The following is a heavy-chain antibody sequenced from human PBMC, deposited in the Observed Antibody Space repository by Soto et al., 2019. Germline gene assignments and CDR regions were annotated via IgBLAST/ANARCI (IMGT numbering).Heavy chain of an antibody. CDR1: GGSLSSYP. D-gene: IGHD2-8*02. CDR2: IIPIVGLT. V-gene: IGHV1-69*02. CDR3: ARPTGGNDAVGNYMDV. J-gene: IGHJ6*03. Sequence: QVQLLQSGSEVKKPGSSVKVSCRASGGSLSSYPVTWVRQAPGQGLEWMGRIIPIVGLTNYEQKFQGRGTITADKSTSTAYMELSSLRSDDTDVYYCARPTGGNDAVGNYMDVWGKGTTVIVSS.